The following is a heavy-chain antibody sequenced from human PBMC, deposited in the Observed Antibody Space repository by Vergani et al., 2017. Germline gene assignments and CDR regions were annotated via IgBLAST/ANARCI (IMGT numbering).Heavy chain of an antibody. V-gene: IGHV3-23*01. CDR2: ISARYPST. CDR3: ARLSYNTTPYLQGGYDC. D-gene: IGHD2/OR15-2a*01. J-gene: IGHJ4*02. Sequence: EVQLLPSGGGVIQPGGSVRLSCAASGFTFSACPMTWVRQAPGKGLEWVSAISARYPSTYYADSVKGRFTISRDNSKNMLYLQMNSLRAEDTAVYYGARLSYNTTPYLQGGYDCWGQGTLVSVSS. CDR1: GFTFSACP.